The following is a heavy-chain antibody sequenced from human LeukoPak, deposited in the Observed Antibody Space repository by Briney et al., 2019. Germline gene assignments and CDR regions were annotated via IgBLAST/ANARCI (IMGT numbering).Heavy chain of an antibody. V-gene: IGHV3-33*01. CDR3: ARAPGYCSGGSCYIAGMDV. D-gene: IGHD2-15*01. Sequence: PGGSLRLSCAASGFTFSSYGMHWVRQAPGKGLEWVAVIWYDGSNKYYADSVKGRFTISRDNSKTTLYLKMNSMRAEDTAVYYCARAPGYCSGGSCYIAGMDVWGKGTTVTVSS. CDR1: GFTFSSYG. J-gene: IGHJ6*04. CDR2: IWYDGSNK.